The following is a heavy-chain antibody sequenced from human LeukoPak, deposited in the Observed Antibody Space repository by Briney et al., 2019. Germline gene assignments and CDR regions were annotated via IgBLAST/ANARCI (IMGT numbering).Heavy chain of an antibody. CDR3: ARQKWEQQGRDYYFNGLDV. CDR2: IYLYGTT. D-gene: IGHD1-26*01. CDR1: GGSISSSNW. J-gene: IGHJ6*02. V-gene: IGHV4-4*02. Sequence: SGTLSLTCAVSGGSISSSNWWNWVRQPPGKGLEWIGEIYLYGTTNYNPSLKSRVTMSVDRSKNQFSLKLSSVTAADTAVYYCARQKWEQQGRDYYFNGLDVWGPGTTVTVSS.